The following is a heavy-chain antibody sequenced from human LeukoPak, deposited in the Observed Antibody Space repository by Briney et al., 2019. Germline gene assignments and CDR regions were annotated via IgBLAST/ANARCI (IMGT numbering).Heavy chain of an antibody. J-gene: IGHJ4*02. D-gene: IGHD2-21*02. CDR1: GYSFTRYW. CDR2: IYPGDSDT. Sequence: GESLKISCKASGYSFTRYWIGWVRQMPGRGLEWMGIIYPGDSDTRYSPSFQGQVTISADKSISTAYLQWSGLKASDTAMYYCARLYCGGDCYGREFDYWGQGTLVTVSS. CDR3: ARLYCGGDCYGREFDY. V-gene: IGHV5-51*01.